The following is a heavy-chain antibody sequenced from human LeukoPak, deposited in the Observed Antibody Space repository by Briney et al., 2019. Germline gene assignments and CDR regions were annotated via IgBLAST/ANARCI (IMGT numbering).Heavy chain of an antibody. CDR2: INHSGST. CDR1: GGSFSGHY. V-gene: IGHV4-34*01. Sequence: SETLSLTCAVYGGSFSGHYWSWIRQPPGKGLEWIGEINHSGSTNYNPSLKSRVTISVDTSKNQFSLKLSSVTAADTAVYYCAREGASGFGEFPSPADYWGQGTLVTVSS. J-gene: IGHJ4*02. D-gene: IGHD3-10*01. CDR3: AREGASGFGEFPSPADY.